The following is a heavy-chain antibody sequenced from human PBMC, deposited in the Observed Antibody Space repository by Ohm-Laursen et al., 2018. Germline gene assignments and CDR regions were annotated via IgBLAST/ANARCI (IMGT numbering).Heavy chain of an antibody. J-gene: IGHJ4*02. V-gene: IGHV3-23*01. CDR3: AKHRSATWVHKRFDY. CDR2: ISGRGGST. Sequence: SLRLSCAASGFTFSSYAMSRVRQAPGQGLEWVSAISGRGGSTHYADSVKGRFTISRDNSKNTLYLQMNSRSDDDTAVYYCAKHRSATWVHKRFDYWGQGTPVTVSP. D-gene: IGHD5-12*01. CDR1: GFTFSSYA.